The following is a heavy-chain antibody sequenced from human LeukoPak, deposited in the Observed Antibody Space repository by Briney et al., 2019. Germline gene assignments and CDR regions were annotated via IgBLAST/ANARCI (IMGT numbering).Heavy chain of an antibody. CDR3: ARERSPDYYYGMDV. CDR2: IIPIFGTA. J-gene: IGHJ6*02. D-gene: IGHD1-26*01. V-gene: IGHV1-69*13. CDR1: GGTFSSYA. Sequence: SVKVSCKASGGTFSSYAISWGRQAPGQGLEWMGGIIPIFGTANYAQKFQGRVTITADESTSTAYMELSSLRSEDTAVYYCARERSPDYYYGMDVWGQGTTVTVSS.